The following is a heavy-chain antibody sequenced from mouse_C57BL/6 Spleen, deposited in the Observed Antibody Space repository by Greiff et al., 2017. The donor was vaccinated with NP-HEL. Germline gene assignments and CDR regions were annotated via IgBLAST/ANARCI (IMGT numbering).Heavy chain of an antibody. Sequence: QVQLKQSGAELVRPGASVKLSCKASGYTFTDYYINWVKQRPGQGLEWIARIYPGSGNTYYNEKFKGKATLTAEKSSSTAYMQLSSLTSEDSAVYFCARRPFYWDAMDYWGQGTSVTVSS. CDR2: IYPGSGNT. V-gene: IGHV1-76*01. J-gene: IGHJ4*01. CDR3: ARRPFYWDAMDY. CDR1: GYTFTDYY. D-gene: IGHD2-1*01.